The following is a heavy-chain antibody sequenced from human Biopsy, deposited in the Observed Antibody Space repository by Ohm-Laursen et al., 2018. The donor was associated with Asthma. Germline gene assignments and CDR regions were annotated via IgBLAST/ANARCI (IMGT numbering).Heavy chain of an antibody. CDR1: GGAFNTYV. J-gene: IGHJ4*02. D-gene: IGHD2-2*01. CDR2: INSVFGTT. Sequence: SSVKVSCKSLGGAFNTYVIGWVRQAPGRGLEWMGGINSVFGTTTYPQKFQDRVTITADDSTSTVYMELSSLRSEDTAVYYCARKAGSCISRTCYSLDFWGQGTLVTVSS. CDR3: ARKAGSCISRTCYSLDF. V-gene: IGHV1-69*01.